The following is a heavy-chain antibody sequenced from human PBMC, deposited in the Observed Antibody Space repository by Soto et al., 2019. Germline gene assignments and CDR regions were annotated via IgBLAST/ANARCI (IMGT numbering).Heavy chain of an antibody. V-gene: IGHV4-34*01. CDR2: IDYNGVT. Sequence: SETLSLTCAVYGGSFSGYYWGWIRQPPGRGLGWIGNIDYNGVTYSNPSLKSRVTISRDTSKNQFSLKLTSVTAADTALYYCGKVLVGATGHTDSDSWGPGTLVTVSS. CDR3: GKVLVGATGHTDSDS. D-gene: IGHD2-15*01. CDR1: GGSFSGYY. J-gene: IGHJ4*02.